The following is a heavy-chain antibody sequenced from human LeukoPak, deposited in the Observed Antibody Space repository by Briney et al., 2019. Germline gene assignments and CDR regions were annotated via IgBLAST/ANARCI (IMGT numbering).Heavy chain of an antibody. V-gene: IGHV3-48*03. D-gene: IGHD3-9*01. CDR1: GFTFSSYE. CDR3: ARRGGGLRYFDWLLYWDY. CDR2: ISSSGSTI. J-gene: IGHJ4*02. Sequence: GGSLRLSCAASGFTFSSYEMNWVRQAPGKGLEWVSYISSSGSTIYYADSVKGRFTISRDNAKNSLYLKMNSLRAEDTAVYYWARRGGGLRYFDWLLYWDYWGQGTLVTVSS.